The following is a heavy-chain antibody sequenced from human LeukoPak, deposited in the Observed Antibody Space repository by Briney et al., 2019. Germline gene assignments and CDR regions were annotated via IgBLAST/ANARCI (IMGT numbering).Heavy chain of an antibody. Sequence: SETLSLTCSVSGGSMSIHYWSCIRQPPGKGLEWIGSIYYSGSTYYTPSLKSRVTISLDTSRNQFSLKLNSVTAAATAVYYCAKSTGYGLVDIWGQGTMVTVSS. J-gene: IGHJ3*02. CDR3: AKSTGYGLVDI. CDR2: IYYSGST. V-gene: IGHV4-39*07. D-gene: IGHD3-9*01. CDR1: GGSMSIHY.